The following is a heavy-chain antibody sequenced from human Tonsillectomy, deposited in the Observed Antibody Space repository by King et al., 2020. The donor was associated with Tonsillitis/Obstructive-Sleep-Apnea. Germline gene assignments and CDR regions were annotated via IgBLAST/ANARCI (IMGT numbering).Heavy chain of an antibody. V-gene: IGHV3-15*01. CDR2: FKSKRDGGTT. CDR3: ASGLGLSDFDY. J-gene: IGHJ4*02. Sequence: VQLVESGGGLVKPGESLRLSCAGSGFTFSNAWMSWVRQAPGKGLEWVGRFKSKRDGGTTDYAAPVKGRFIISRDDSKLYLQMNSLKTEDTAVYYCASGLGLSDFDYWGQGTLVTVSS. D-gene: IGHD3/OR15-3a*01. CDR1: GFTFSNAW.